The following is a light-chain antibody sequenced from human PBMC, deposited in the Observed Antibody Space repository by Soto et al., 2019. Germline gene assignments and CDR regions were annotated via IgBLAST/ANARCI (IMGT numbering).Light chain of an antibody. CDR3: HQRSNWLRT. CDR2: DAS. J-gene: IGKJ1*01. Sequence: EIVLTQSPATLSLSPGERATLSCRASQSVSSFLAWYQQKPGQAPRLLIYDASSRATGIPARFSGSGSGTDFTLTISSLEPEDFAVYYCHQRSNWLRTFGQRTK. V-gene: IGKV3-11*01. CDR1: QSVSSF.